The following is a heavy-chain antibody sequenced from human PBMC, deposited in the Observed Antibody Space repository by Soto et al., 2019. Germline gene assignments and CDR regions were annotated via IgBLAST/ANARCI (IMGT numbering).Heavy chain of an antibody. CDR1: GGSISAFF. Sequence: PSETLSLTCTVSGGSISAFFWSWVRQPPGKGLESIGYIFYSGSTNYNPSLKSRVTISLDTSKTQFSLNLTSVTAADTAVYYCATQTGLYYYGLDVWGQGTMVTVSS. J-gene: IGHJ6*02. V-gene: IGHV4-59*01. CDR2: IFYSGST. CDR3: ATQTGLYYYGLDV.